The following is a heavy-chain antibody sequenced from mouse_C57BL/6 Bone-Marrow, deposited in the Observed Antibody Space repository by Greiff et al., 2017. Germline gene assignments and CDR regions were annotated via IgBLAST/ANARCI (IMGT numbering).Heavy chain of an antibody. J-gene: IGHJ1*03. CDR3: ARYPLYYGSSYWYFDV. CDR2: IYPGDGDT. D-gene: IGHD1-1*01. CDR1: GYAFSSSW. V-gene: IGHV1-82*01. Sequence: VQLQQSGPELVKPGASVKISCKASGYAFSSSWMNWVKQRPGKGLEWIGRIYPGDGDTNYNGKFKGKATLTADKSSSTAYMQLSSLTSEDSAVYFCARYPLYYGSSYWYFDVWGTGTTVTVSS.